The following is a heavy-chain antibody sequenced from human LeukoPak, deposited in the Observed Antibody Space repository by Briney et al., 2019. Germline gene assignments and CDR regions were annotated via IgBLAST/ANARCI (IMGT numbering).Heavy chain of an antibody. J-gene: IGHJ4*02. CDR3: ARGPNYYDSSGHGALGY. D-gene: IGHD3-22*01. CDR1: GGSISSSSYY. Sequence: SETLSPTCTVSGGSISSSSYYWGWIRQPPGKGLEWIGSIYYSGSTYYNPSLKSRVTISVDTSKNQFSLKLSSVTAADTAVYYCARGPNYYDSSGHGALGYWGQGTLVTVSS. V-gene: IGHV4-39*07. CDR2: IYYSGST.